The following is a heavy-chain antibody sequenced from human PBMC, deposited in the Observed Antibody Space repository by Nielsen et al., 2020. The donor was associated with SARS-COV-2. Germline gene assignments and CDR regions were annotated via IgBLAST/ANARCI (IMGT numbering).Heavy chain of an antibody. J-gene: IGHJ6*02. V-gene: IGHV4-30-4*01. CDR3: ARSIEEILNYYYYYGMDV. D-gene: IGHD1-26*01. Sequence: SETLSLTCTVSGGSISSGDYYWSWIRQPPGKGLEWIGYIYYSGSTYYNPSLKSRVTISVDTSKNQFSLKLSSVTAADTAVYYCARSIEEILNYYYYYGMDVWGQGTTVTVSS. CDR1: GGSISSGDYY. CDR2: IYYSGST.